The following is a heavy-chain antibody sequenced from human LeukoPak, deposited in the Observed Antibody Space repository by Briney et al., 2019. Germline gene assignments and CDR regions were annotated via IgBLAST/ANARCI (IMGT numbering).Heavy chain of an antibody. Sequence: SVTVSCKASGGTFSSYAISWVRQAPGQGLEWMGRIIPILGIANYAQKFQGRVTITADKSTSTAYMELSSLRSEDTAVYYCATSVAGTRTYYFDYWGQGTLVTVSS. D-gene: IGHD6-19*01. J-gene: IGHJ4*02. V-gene: IGHV1-69*04. CDR3: ATSVAGTRTYYFDY. CDR1: GGTFSSYA. CDR2: IIPILGIA.